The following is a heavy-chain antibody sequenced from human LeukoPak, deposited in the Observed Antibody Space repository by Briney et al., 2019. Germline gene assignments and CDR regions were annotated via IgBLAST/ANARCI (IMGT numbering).Heavy chain of an antibody. CDR3: AGERSRYFYF. CDR1: GFKFDDYT. D-gene: IGHD1-1*01. CDR2: ITWDGGAT. J-gene: IGHJ2*01. Sequence: GGSLRLSCAASGFKFDDYTMHWVRHAPGKGLQWVSLITWDGGATYYADSVKGRFTISRDNSKDSLSLQMNSLRTEDTALYYCAGERSRYFYFWGRGTLVTVSS. V-gene: IGHV3-43*01.